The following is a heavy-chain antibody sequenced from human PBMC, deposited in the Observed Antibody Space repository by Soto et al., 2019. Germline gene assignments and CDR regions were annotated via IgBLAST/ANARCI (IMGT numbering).Heavy chain of an antibody. CDR3: AIVNYGSDYGDPNWFDP. CDR1: GGTFSSYA. Sequence: ASVKVSCKASGGTFSSYAISWVRQAPGQGLEWMGGIIPIFGTANYAQKFQGRVTITADESTSTAYMELSSLRSEDTAVYYCAIVNYGSDYGDPNWFDPWGQGTLVTVSS. V-gene: IGHV1-69*13. CDR2: IIPIFGTA. D-gene: IGHD4-17*01. J-gene: IGHJ5*02.